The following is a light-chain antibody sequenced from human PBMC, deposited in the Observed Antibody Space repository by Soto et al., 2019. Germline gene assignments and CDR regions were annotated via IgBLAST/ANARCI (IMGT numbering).Light chain of an antibody. CDR2: GAS. J-gene: IGKJ3*01. CDR1: QSVSNRY. CDR3: QHYGSSPFT. Sequence: EIPLTQSPGTLSLSPGERATLSCRASQSVSNRYLAWYQQKPGQAPRLFIYGASSRATGIPDRFSGSGSGTDFTLTISRLEPEDFAVYYCQHYGSSPFTFGPGTKVDFK. V-gene: IGKV3-20*01.